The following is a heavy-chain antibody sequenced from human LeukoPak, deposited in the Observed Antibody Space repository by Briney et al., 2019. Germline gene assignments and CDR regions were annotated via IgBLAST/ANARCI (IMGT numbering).Heavy chain of an antibody. CDR3: ASRFGSDCDY. V-gene: IGHV5-51*01. CDR1: GYTFTNYW. J-gene: IGHJ4*02. D-gene: IGHD3-16*01. Sequence: GESLKISSMGPGYTFTNYWIAWVRQMPGKGLEWMGIIYPGDSDTRYTPSFQGQVTISADKSISTAYLQWSSLKASDTAMYYCASRFGSDCDYWSQGTLVTVSS. CDR2: IYPGDSDT.